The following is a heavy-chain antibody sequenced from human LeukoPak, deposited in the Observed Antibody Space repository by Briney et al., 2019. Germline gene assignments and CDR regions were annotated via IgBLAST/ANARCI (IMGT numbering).Heavy chain of an antibody. CDR1: GGSISGCF. Sequence: SETLSLTCTVSGGSISGCFWSWIRQPPGKGLEWLGYVYSDETTNYSPSLRSRITISIDTSKNQFSLNLRSVTAADTAVYYCARNGIHGYSGLDFWGQGTLVTVSP. J-gene: IGHJ4*02. CDR2: VYSDETT. V-gene: IGHV4-59*08. D-gene: IGHD5-12*01. CDR3: ARNGIHGYSGLDF.